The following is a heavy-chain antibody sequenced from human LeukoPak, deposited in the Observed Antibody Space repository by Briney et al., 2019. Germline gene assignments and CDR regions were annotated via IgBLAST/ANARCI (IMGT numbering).Heavy chain of an antibody. CDR1: GYSFTNYW. Sequence: GESLKISCKASGYSFTNYWISWVRQMPGKGLEWMGRIDPSDSYTKYSPSFEGHVTISVDKSISTAFLQWHSLRASDSAMYYCATGASKVTTDFANYWGQGTQVAVSS. J-gene: IGHJ4*02. CDR3: ATGASKVTTDFANY. D-gene: IGHD4-17*01. CDR2: IDPSDSYT. V-gene: IGHV5-10-1*01.